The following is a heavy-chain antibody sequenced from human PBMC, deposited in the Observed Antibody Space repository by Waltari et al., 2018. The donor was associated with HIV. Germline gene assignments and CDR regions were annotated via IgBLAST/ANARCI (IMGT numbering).Heavy chain of an antibody. Sequence: QVQLQQWGAGLVKPAETLSLNSAVYGGTFNNFFWSFVRGSPGKGLVLFGEINHSGKTDYNPSLKGRVSLSIDPSNKQFYLELTSGTGADTAIYYCARRRWRTTLVFVVKGGVFDIWGQGTEVTVSS. CDR2: INHSGKT. CDR1: GGTFNNFF. CDR3: ARRRWRTTLVFVVKGGVFDI. D-gene: IGHD2-21*01. V-gene: IGHV4-34*02. J-gene: IGHJ3*02.